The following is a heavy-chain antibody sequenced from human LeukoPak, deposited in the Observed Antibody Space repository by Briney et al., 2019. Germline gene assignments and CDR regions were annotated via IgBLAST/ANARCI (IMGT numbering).Heavy chain of an antibody. V-gene: IGHV3-30-3*01. D-gene: IGHD2-15*01. CDR2: ISYDGSNK. J-gene: IGHJ6*02. CDR3: ARDPKNYCSGGSCYETQVDYYYYGMDV. Sequence: GGSLRLSCAASGFTFSSYAMHWVRQAPGKGLEWVAVISYDGSNKYYADSVKGRFTISRDNSKTTLYLQMNSLRAEDTAVYYCARDPKNYCSGGSCYETQVDYYYYGMDVWGQGTTVTVSS. CDR1: GFTFSSYA.